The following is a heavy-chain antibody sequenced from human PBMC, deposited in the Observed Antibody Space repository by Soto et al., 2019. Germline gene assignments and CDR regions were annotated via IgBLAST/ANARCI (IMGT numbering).Heavy chain of an antibody. J-gene: IGHJ5*02. D-gene: IGHD2-2*01. Sequence: QVQLQESGPGLVKPSGTLSLTCAVSGGSISSSNWWSWVRQPPGKGLEWIGEIYHSGSTNYNPSLKSRVTISVDTSKNQFSLKLSSVTAADTAVYYCARDTRPLTPICLLGYCSSTSFSFSWFDPWGQGTLVTVSS. V-gene: IGHV4-4*02. CDR2: IYHSGST. CDR1: GGSISSSNW. CDR3: ARDTRPLTPICLLGYCSSTSFSFSWFDP.